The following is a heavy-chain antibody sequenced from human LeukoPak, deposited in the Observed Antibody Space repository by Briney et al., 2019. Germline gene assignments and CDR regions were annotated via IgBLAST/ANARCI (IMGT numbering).Heavy chain of an antibody. CDR3: ARAPPFDP. CDR1: GGTFSSYA. V-gene: IGHV1-69*04. Sequence: SVKVSCKASGGTFSSYAISWVRQAPGQGPEWMGRIIPILGIANYAQKFQGRVTITADKSTSTAYMELSSLRSEDTAVYYCARAPPFDPWGQGTLVTVSS. CDR2: IIPILGIA. J-gene: IGHJ5*02.